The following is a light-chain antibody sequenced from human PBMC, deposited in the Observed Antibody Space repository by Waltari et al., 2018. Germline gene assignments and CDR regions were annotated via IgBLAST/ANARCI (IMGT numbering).Light chain of an antibody. CDR2: AAS. V-gene: IGKV3-15*01. CDR3: QQYASWPVT. Sequence: EIVMTQSPATLSVSPGERTTLSCRASQSVSSNLAWYQQKPGQAPRLLIYAASTRATGVPARFSGSGSATEFTLTISSLQSEDFAVYYCQQYASWPVTFGGGTKVEIK. J-gene: IGKJ4*01. CDR1: QSVSSN.